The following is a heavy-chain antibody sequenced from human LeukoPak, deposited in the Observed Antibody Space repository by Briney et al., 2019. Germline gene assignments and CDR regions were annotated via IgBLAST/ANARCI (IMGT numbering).Heavy chain of an antibody. CDR2: ISAYNGNT. J-gene: IGHJ4*02. CDR1: GYTFTSYG. D-gene: IGHD3-10*01. Sequence: ASVKVSCKASGYTFTSYGISWVRQAPGQGLEWMGWISAYNGNTNYAQKLQGRVTMTTDTSTDTAYMELSSLRSEDTAVYYCACITMVRGVLDYWGQGTLVTVSS. V-gene: IGHV1-18*01. CDR3: ACITMVRGVLDY.